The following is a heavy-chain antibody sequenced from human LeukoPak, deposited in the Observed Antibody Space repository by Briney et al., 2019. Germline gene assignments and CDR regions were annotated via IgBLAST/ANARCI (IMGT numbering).Heavy chain of an antibody. V-gene: IGHV4-59*01. CDR1: GGSISSYY. J-gene: IGHJ4*02. CDR2: IYYSGST. CDR3: ARGDYYDSSGRPYFDY. Sequence: SETLSLTCIVSGGSISSYYWSWIRQPPGKGLEWIGYIYYSGSTNYNPSLKSRVAISVDTSKNQFSVKLSSVTAADTAVYYCARGDYYDSSGRPYFDYWGQGTLVTVSS. D-gene: IGHD3-22*01.